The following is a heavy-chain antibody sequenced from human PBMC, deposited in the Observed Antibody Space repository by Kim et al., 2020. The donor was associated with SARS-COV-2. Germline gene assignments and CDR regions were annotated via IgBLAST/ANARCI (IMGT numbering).Heavy chain of an antibody. Sequence: SVKGRFTISRDNSKNTLYLQMNSLRAEDTAVYYCANPYYYDSSGYYGVDYWGQGTLVTVSS. J-gene: IGHJ4*02. D-gene: IGHD3-22*01. V-gene: IGHV3-23*01. CDR3: ANPYYYDSSGYYGVDY.